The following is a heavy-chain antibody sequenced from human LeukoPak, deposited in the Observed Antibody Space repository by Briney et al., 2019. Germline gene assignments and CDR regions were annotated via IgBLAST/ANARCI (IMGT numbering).Heavy chain of an antibody. V-gene: IGHV3-21*01. CDR3: AGAIAAGGVDY. J-gene: IGHJ4*02. CDR2: ISSGSYI. CDR1: GFTFSGYS. D-gene: IGHD6-13*01. Sequence: GGSLRLSCAASGFTFSGYSMNWVRQAPGKGLEWVSSISSGSYIYYADSVKGRFTISRDNAKNSLYPQMNSLRAEDTAVFYCAGAIAAGGVDYWGQGTLVTVSS.